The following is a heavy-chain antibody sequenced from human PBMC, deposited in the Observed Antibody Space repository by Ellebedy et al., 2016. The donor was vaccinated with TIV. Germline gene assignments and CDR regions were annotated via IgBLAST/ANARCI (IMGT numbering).Heavy chain of an antibody. CDR3: ARGRGYGMDV. CDR2: IKPDGSDI. Sequence: GESLKISCAASGFSFGSYWMLWVRQPPGKGLEWVSRIKPDGSDITYADSVRGRFTISRDNAKNTLYLQMNGLRVEDTAVYYCARGRGYGMDVWGQGTTVTVSS. V-gene: IGHV3-74*03. D-gene: IGHD3-10*01. J-gene: IGHJ6*02. CDR1: GFSFGSYW.